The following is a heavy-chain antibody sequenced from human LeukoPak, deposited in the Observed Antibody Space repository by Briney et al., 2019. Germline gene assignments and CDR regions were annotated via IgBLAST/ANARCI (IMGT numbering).Heavy chain of an antibody. V-gene: IGHV4-34*01. CDR1: GGSFSGYY. CDR2: INHSGST. Sequence: SETLSLTCAVYGGSFSGYYWSWIRQPPGKGLKWIGEINHSGSTDYNPSLKSRVTISVDTSKNQFSLKLSSVTAADTAVYYCAKTPTALVRGGYYFDNWGQGTLVTVSS. CDR3: AKTPTALVRGGYYFDN. D-gene: IGHD6-6*01. J-gene: IGHJ4*02.